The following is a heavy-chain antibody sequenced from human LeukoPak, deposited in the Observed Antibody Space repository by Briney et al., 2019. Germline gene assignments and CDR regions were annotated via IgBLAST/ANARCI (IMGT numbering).Heavy chain of an antibody. V-gene: IGHV3-23*01. J-gene: IGHJ6*03. CDR2: ISGSGGST. Sequence: GGSLRLSCAASGFTFSSYAMSWVRQAPGKGLEWVSAISGSGGSTYYADSVKGRFTISRDNSKNTLYLQMNSLRAEDTAVYYCAKPHSPKYGVHYYYYYMDVWGKGTTVTVSS. CDR3: AKPHSPKYGVHYYYYYMDV. D-gene: IGHD4-17*01. CDR1: GFTFSSYA.